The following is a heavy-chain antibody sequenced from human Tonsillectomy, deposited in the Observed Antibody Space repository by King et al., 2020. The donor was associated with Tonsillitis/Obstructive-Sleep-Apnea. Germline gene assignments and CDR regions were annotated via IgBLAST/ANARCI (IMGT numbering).Heavy chain of an antibody. D-gene: IGHD4-17*01. Sequence: VQLQESGPGLVKPSETLSLTCTVSDDSISSYYWSWIRQPPGKGLEWIAYIYYSGTTNYNPSLKSRVTISLDTSKNQFSLKLSSVTAADTAVYYCARTSLDYGDYESTYYMDVWGKGTTVSVSS. CDR3: ARTSLDYGDYESTYYMDV. J-gene: IGHJ6*03. CDR1: DDSISSYY. V-gene: IGHV4-59*01. CDR2: IYYSGTT.